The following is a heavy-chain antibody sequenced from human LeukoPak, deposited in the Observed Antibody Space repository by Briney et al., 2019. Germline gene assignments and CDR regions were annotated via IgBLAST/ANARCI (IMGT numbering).Heavy chain of an antibody. Sequence: GGSLRLSCAASGFNFSSYSMNWVRQAPGKGLEWVSYISSSTYYIYYADSVRGRFTISRDNAKNSLFLQMNSLRAEDTAVYYCAGDGRTAFDIWGQGTMVTVSS. V-gene: IGHV3-21*01. J-gene: IGHJ3*02. CDR2: ISSSTYYI. CDR1: GFNFSSYS. CDR3: AGDGRTAFDI.